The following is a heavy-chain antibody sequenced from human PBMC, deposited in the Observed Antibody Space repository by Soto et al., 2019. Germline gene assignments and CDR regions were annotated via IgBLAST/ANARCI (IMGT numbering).Heavy chain of an antibody. Sequence: GGSLRLSXAASGFTFSSYAMSWVRQAPGKGLEWVSAISGSGGSTYYADSVKGRFTISGDNSKNTLYLQMNSLRAEDTAVYYCAKDGQQQPDYWGQGTLVTVSS. CDR2: ISGSGGST. V-gene: IGHV3-23*01. D-gene: IGHD6-13*01. CDR3: AKDGQQQPDY. J-gene: IGHJ4*02. CDR1: GFTFSSYA.